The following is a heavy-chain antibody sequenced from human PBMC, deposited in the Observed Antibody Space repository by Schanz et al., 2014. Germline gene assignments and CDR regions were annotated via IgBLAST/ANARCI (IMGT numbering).Heavy chain of an antibody. V-gene: IGHV3-30*03. J-gene: IGHJ4*02. CDR1: GFTISSYS. CDR3: ARPRFDYGEVDY. D-gene: IGHD4-17*01. Sequence: VQLLESGGGLVQPGGSLRLSCAASGFTISSYSMNWVRQAPGKGLEWVAVISYDGSNKYYADSVRGRFTISRDRFQNTLYLRMSSLRAEDTAVYYCARPRFDYGEVDYWGQGTLVTVSS. CDR2: ISYDGSNK.